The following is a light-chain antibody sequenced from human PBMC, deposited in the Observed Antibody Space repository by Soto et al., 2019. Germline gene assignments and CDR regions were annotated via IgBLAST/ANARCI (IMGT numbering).Light chain of an antibody. J-gene: IGKJ3*01. CDR3: QQYNSYPFT. CDR2: DAS. V-gene: IGKV1-5*01. CDR1: QSISSC. Sequence: EIQMTQSPSTLSSSVGDRVTISCRASQSISSCLAWYQQKPGQAPKLLIYDASSWATGVPSRFSGSGSGTDFTLTISSLQPDDFATYYCQQYNSYPFTFGPGTKVEIK.